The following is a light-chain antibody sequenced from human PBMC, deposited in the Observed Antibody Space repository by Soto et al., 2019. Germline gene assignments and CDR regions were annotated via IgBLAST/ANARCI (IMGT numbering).Light chain of an antibody. CDR3: QQYDHLPRT. J-gene: IGKJ1*01. CDR2: DAS. V-gene: IGKV1-33*01. CDR1: QEISNY. Sequence: DIQMIQSPSSLSASVGDRVTITCQASQEISNYLNWYQQKPGKAPKLLIYDASNLERGFPSRFSGRGPGTDFTFTISSLQPEDFATYYCQQYDHLPRTFGRGTKVEIK.